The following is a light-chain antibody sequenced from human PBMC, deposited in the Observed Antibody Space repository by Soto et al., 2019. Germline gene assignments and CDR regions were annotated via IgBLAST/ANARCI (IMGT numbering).Light chain of an antibody. Sequence: DIQMTQSPSSLSASVGERVTITCRASLGIRNYLAWYQQKPGKVPQLLIYGASTLQSGVPSRFSGSGSGTDFTLTISSLQPEDVATYYCQKYNSATWTFGQGTKVDIK. CDR3: QKYNSATWT. CDR2: GAS. J-gene: IGKJ1*01. V-gene: IGKV1-27*01. CDR1: LGIRNY.